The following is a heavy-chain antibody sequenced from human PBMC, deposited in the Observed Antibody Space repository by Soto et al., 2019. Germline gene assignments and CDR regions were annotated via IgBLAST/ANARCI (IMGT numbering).Heavy chain of an antibody. D-gene: IGHD3-10*01. CDR1: EFTFSRYG. Sequence: QVQLVESGGGVVQPGRSLRLSCAASEFTFSRYGMHWVRQAPGKGLEWVAVIWYDGSNKYYADSVKGRFTISRDNSKNTLYLQMNSLRAEDTAVYYCAREDYDSGSFDYWGQGTLVTVSS. V-gene: IGHV3-33*01. J-gene: IGHJ4*02. CDR3: AREDYDSGSFDY. CDR2: IWYDGSNK.